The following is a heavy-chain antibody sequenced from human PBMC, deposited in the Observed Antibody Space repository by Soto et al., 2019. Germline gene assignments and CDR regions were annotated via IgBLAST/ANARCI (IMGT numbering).Heavy chain of an antibody. V-gene: IGHV1-18*01. J-gene: IGHJ4*02. Sequence: GPEVKKPGASVKVSCKTSGYTFTSYGISWVRQAPGQGLEWMGWITTDKGKTTYAQKFQGRVTMTTDTSTSTAYMELRSLRYDDTAVYYCATRSPAVDYWGQGTLVTVSS. CDR1: GYTFTSYG. CDR3: ATRSPAVDY. CDR2: ITTDKGKT.